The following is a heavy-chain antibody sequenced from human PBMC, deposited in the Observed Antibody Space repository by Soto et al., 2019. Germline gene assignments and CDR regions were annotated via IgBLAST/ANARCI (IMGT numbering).Heavy chain of an antibody. CDR2: ISYSGST. CDR1: GASVSSGNYY. CDR3: ARGSGSYYAY. J-gene: IGHJ4*02. D-gene: IGHD1-26*01. Sequence: QVQLQESGPGLVKPSETRSLTCTVSGASVSSGNYYWSWIRQPPGKGLECIGYISYSGSTNYNPSLKSRVTISIDTSKNQFSLKLSSVTAADTAVYYCARGSGSYYAYWGQGTLVTVSS. V-gene: IGHV4-61*01.